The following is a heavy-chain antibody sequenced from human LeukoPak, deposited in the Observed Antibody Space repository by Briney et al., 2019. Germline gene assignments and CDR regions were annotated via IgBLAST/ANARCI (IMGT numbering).Heavy chain of an antibody. Sequence: ASVKVSCKASGYTFTGYHLHWVRQAPGHGLEWMGRINPNSGDTIYAQKFQGRVTMTRDTSTSTVYMELSSLRSEDTAVYYCARAHDSSGYYPKYYFDYWGQGTLVTVSS. V-gene: IGHV1-2*06. CDR3: ARAHDSSGYYPKYYFDY. CDR2: INPNSGDT. D-gene: IGHD3-22*01. J-gene: IGHJ4*02. CDR1: GYTFTGYH.